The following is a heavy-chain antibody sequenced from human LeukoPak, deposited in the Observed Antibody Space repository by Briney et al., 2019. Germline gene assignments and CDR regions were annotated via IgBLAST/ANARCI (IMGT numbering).Heavy chain of an antibody. CDR2: INPNSGGT. CDR3: ARGALRLSLYFDY. V-gene: IGHV1-2*02. CDR1: GYTFTGYY. J-gene: IGHJ4*02. Sequence: GASVEVSCKASGYTFTGYYMHWVRQAPGQGLEWMGWINPNSGGTNYAQKFQGRVTMTRDTSISTAYMELSRLRSDDTAVYYCARGALRLSLYFDYSGQGTLVTVFS. D-gene: IGHD5-12*01.